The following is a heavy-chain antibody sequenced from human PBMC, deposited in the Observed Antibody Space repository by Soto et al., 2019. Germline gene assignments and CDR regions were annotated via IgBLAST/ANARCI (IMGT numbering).Heavy chain of an antibody. CDR3: AGTPVSERWYSSSWYSFDFDY. D-gene: IGHD6-13*01. V-gene: IGHV5-51*01. Sequence: GESLKISCKGSGYSFTSYWIGWVRQMPGKGLEWMGIIYPGDSDTRYSPSFQDQVTISADKSISTAYLQWSSLKASDTAMYYCAGTPVSERWYSSSWYSFDFDYWGQGTLVTVSS. CDR2: IYPGDSDT. J-gene: IGHJ4*02. CDR1: GYSFTSYW.